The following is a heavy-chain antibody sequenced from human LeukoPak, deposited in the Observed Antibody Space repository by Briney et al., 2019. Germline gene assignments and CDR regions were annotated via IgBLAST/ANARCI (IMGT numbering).Heavy chain of an antibody. Sequence: TSETLSLTCTVSGGSISSSSYYWGWIRQSPGKGLEWIGSFYHSGSTYYNPSLKSRVTISVDTSKNQFSLKLTSVTGADTAVYYCARRDSSSWAFDIWGQGTLVTVSS. CDR1: GGSISSSSYY. D-gene: IGHD6-13*01. CDR2: FYHSGST. V-gene: IGHV4-39*07. J-gene: IGHJ3*02. CDR3: ARRDSSSWAFDI.